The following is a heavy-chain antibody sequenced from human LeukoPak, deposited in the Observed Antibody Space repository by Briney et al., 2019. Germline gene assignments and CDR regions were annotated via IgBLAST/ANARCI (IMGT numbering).Heavy chain of an antibody. D-gene: IGHD3-9*01. V-gene: IGHV3-23*01. CDR3: AKYILTGYYNDQPDAAPYYYYGMDV. CDR2: ISGSGGST. J-gene: IGHJ6*02. Sequence: PGGSLRLSCAASGFTFSSYAVSWVRQAPGKGLEWVSAISGSGGSTYYADSVKGRFTISRDNSKNTLYLQMNSLRAEDTAVYYCAKYILTGYYNDQPDAAPYYYYGMDVWGQGTTVTVSS. CDR1: GFTFSSYA.